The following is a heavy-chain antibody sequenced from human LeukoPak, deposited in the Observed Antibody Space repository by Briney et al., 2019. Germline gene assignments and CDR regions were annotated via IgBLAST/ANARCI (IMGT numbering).Heavy chain of an antibody. J-gene: IGHJ4*02. CDR2: IIPIFGTA. CDR1: GYTFTSYG. D-gene: IGHD3-22*01. Sequence: ASVKVSCKASGYTFTSYGISWVRQAPGQGLEWMGGIIPIFGTANYAQKFQGRVTITADESTSTAYMELSSLRSEDTAVYYCASGWLLNSFGYWGQGTLVTVSS. CDR3: ASGWLLNSFGY. V-gene: IGHV1-69*13.